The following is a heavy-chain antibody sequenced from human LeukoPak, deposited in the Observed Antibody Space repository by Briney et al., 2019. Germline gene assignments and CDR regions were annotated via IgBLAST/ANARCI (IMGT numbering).Heavy chain of an antibody. J-gene: IGHJ4*02. V-gene: IGHV1-18*01. D-gene: IGHD2-2*01. CDR1: GGTFSSYA. CDR2: ISAYNGNT. CDR3: ARVDGVVPAAMNPFDY. Sequence: ASVKVSCKASGGTFSSYAISWVRQAPGQGLEWMGWISAYNGNTNYAQKLQGRVTMTTDTSTSTAYMELRSLRSDDTAVYYCARVDGVVPAAMNPFDYWGQGTLVTVSS.